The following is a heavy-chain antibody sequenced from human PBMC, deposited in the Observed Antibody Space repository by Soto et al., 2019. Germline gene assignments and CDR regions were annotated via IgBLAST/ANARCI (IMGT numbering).Heavy chain of an antibody. V-gene: IGHV1-18*01. CDR1: GYTFTNYG. J-gene: IGHJ2*01. Sequence: QVQLVQSGPEVKKPGASVKVSCKASGYTFTNYGLSWVRQAPGQGLEWMGWISAYNGKTNYPQKLQGRVTMTTDTSTTTAYMELRSLRSDDTAVYYCARVITMILVGETWYFALWGRGTLVTVSS. CDR2: ISAYNGKT. CDR3: ARVITMILVGETWYFAL. D-gene: IGHD3-22*01.